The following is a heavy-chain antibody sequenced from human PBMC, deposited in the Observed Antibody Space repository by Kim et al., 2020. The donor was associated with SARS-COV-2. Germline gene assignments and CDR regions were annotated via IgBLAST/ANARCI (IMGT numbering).Heavy chain of an antibody. CDR2: MDFSGTYI. V-gene: IGHV3-21*06. CDR3: VRGQSSGYYYDY. CDR1: GFGFNTYR. D-gene: IGHD3-22*01. J-gene: IGHJ4*02. Sequence: GGSLRLSCAASGFGFNTYRMNWVRQAPGKGPEWVSCMDFSGTYIFYAGSVKGRFTTSRDNVRNFMYLQMNSVTAEDTAVYYCVRGQSSGYYYDYWGQGTLVTVSS.